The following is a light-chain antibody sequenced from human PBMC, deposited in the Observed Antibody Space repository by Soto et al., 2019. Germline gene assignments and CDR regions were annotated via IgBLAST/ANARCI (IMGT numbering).Light chain of an antibody. V-gene: IGLV2-14*01. CDR3: SSYTSPGYV. J-gene: IGLJ1*01. CDR1: SSDVGGYNY. CDR2: DVS. Sequence: QSALTQPASVSGSPGQSITISCTGTSSDVGGYNYVSWYQQHPGKAPKLMIYDVSNRPSGVSNRFSGSKSGNTASLTISGLQAEDEADYYCSSYTSPGYVFGTWTKLTVL.